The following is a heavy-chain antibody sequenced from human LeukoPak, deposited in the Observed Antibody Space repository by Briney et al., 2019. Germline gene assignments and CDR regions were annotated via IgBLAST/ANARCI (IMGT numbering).Heavy chain of an antibody. CDR2: INTDGSST. V-gene: IGHV3-74*03. CDR3: ARDGGYTYGYFDY. CDR1: GFTFSDNR. D-gene: IGHD5-18*01. Sequence: PGGSLRLSCAASGFTFSDNRMHWVRQAPGKGPVWVSRINTDGSSTAYADSVRGRFTISRDNAKSTLYLQMNSLRAEDTAVYYCARDGGYTYGYFDYWGQGTLVTVSS. J-gene: IGHJ4*02.